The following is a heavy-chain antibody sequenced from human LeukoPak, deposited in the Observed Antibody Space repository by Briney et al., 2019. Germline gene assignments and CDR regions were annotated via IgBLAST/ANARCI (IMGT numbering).Heavy chain of an antibody. CDR1: GFTFTSSA. D-gene: IGHD2-2*01. V-gene: IGHV1-58*01. CDR3: AAATRAQLLFDY. CDR2: IVVGSGNT. Sequence: ASVMVSCKASGFTFTSSAVQWVRQARGQRLEWIGWIVVGSGNTNYALKFQERVTITRDMSTSTAYMELSSLRSEDTAVYYCAAATRAQLLFDYWGQGTLVTVSS. J-gene: IGHJ4*02.